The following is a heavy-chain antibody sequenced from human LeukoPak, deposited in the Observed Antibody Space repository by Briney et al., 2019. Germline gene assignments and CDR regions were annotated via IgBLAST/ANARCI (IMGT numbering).Heavy chain of an antibody. D-gene: IGHD3-3*01. CDR2: TSYSGST. V-gene: IGHV4-59*08. CDR1: GGSITVTNYY. J-gene: IGHJ5*02. CDR3: ARATYYDFWSGYPDWFGP. Sequence: PSETLSLTCTVSGGSITVTNYYWSWIRQPPGKRLEWIGHTSYSGSTNYNPSLKSRVTISVDTSKNQFSLKLSSVTAADTAVYYCARATYYDFWSGYPDWFGPWGQGTLVTVSS.